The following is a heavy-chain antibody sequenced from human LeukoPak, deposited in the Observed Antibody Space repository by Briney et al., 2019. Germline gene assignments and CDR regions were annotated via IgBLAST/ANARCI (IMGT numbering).Heavy chain of an antibody. J-gene: IGHJ4*02. CDR1: GFSIRGCW. CDR2: IKSDGSWT. D-gene: IGHD5-12*01. CDR3: VRDGDAYDFDL. Sequence: GGSLRLSCAASGFSIRGCWMHWVRQAPGKGQMWVSRIKSDGSWTNYADSVRGRFTISRDNAKNTLFLQMVGLRAEDTATYYCVRDGDAYDFDLWGQGILVTVSS. V-gene: IGHV3-74*01.